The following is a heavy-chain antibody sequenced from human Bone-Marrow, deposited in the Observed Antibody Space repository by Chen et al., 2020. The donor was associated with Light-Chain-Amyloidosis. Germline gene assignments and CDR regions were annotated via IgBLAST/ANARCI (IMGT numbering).Heavy chain of an antibody. CDR1: GYTFPNYW. Sequence: EVQLEQSGPEVKKPGESLKIPCTGSGYTFPNYWIGWVRQMPGKGLEWMGVICPDDSEARYSPSFEGQVTISADKSITTAYLQWRSLKASDTAMYYCARRRDGYNFDYWGQGTLVTVSS. J-gene: IGHJ4*02. D-gene: IGHD5-12*01. CDR2: ICPDDSEA. CDR3: ARRRDGYNFDY. V-gene: IGHV5-51*01.